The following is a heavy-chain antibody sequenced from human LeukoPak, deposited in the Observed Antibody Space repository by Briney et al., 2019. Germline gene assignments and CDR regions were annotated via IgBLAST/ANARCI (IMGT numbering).Heavy chain of an antibody. J-gene: IGHJ4*02. V-gene: IGHV3-15*01. D-gene: IGHD5-18*01. Sequence: GGSLRLSCAASGFTISNAWMSWVRQAPGKGLEWVGRLKSKTDGGTTDYAAPMKGRFTISRDDSKNTLFLQMNSLKTEDTAVYYCTTSVRGYSTGPSFWGQGTLVTVSS. CDR2: LKSKTDGGTT. CDR3: TTSVRGYSTGPSF. CDR1: GFTISNAW.